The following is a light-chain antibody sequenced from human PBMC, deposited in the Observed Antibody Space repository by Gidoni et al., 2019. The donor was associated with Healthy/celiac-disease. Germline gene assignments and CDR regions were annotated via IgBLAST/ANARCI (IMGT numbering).Light chain of an antibody. V-gene: IGKV3-11*01. CDR1: QSVSSY. CDR2: GAS. CDR3: QQRSNWPSLT. Sequence: EIVLTQSPATLSLSPGERATLSCRASQSVSSYLAWYQQKPGQAPRLLIYGASNRATGIPARFSGSGSGTDFTLTISSLEPEDFAVYYCQQRSNWPSLTFXGXTKVXIK. J-gene: IGKJ4*01.